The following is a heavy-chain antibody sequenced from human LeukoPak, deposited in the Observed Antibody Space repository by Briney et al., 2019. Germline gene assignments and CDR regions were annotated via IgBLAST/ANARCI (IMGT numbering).Heavy chain of an antibody. CDR3: ARDGIMVRGANDASDI. D-gene: IGHD3-10*01. Sequence: GGSLRLSCAASGFTFSSYNMNWVRQAPGKGLEWVSYISTSSSTKYYADSVRGRFTISRDNAKNSLYLQMNSLRDEDTAVYFCARDGIMVRGANDASDIWGQGTMVTVSS. CDR1: GFTFSSYN. V-gene: IGHV3-48*02. CDR2: ISTSSSTK. J-gene: IGHJ3*02.